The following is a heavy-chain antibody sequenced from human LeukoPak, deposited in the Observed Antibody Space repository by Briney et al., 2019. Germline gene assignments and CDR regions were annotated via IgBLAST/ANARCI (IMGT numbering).Heavy chain of an antibody. CDR1: GDSISSDTYY. CDR2: IYTSGDT. CDR3: AREYRSGYFYVHDAFDM. V-gene: IGHV4-61*02. D-gene: IGHD3-22*01. J-gene: IGHJ3*02. Sequence: SETLSPTCTVSGDSISSDTYYWNWIRQSAGKGLEWIGRIYTSGDTYYNPSLKSRVTISVDTSKNQFSLKLTSVTAADAAMYYCAREYRSGYFYVHDAFDMWGQGTMVIVSS.